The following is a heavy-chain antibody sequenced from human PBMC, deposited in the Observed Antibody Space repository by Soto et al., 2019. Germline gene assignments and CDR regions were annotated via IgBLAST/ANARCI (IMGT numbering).Heavy chain of an antibody. CDR3: AKGSGWGWYFDL. D-gene: IGHD3-10*01. CDR1: GFTFSTYG. V-gene: IGHV3-30*18. CDR2: VSSDGNDK. Sequence: QVQLVESGGGVVQPGRSLRLSCEASGFTFSTYGVHWVRQAPDKGLEWVAVVSSDGNDKHYGDSVRGRFTISRDDSKNTLYLQMNSLRPEDTAVYYFAKGSGWGWYFDLWGRGTLVTVSS. J-gene: IGHJ2*01.